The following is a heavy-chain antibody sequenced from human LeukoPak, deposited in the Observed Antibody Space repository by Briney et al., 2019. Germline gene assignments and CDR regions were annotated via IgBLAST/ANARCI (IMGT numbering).Heavy chain of an antibody. V-gene: IGHV1-69*04. Sequence: SVKVSCKASGGTFSSYTISWVRQAPGQGLEWMGRITPILGIANYAQKFQGRVTITADKSTSTAYVELSSLRSEDTAVYYCARDYYGSGENGDYWGQGTLVTVSS. CDR3: ARDYYGSGENGDY. CDR1: GGTFSSYT. J-gene: IGHJ4*02. CDR2: ITPILGIA. D-gene: IGHD3-10*01.